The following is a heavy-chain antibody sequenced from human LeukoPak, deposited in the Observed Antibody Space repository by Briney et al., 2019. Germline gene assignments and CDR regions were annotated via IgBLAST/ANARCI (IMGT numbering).Heavy chain of an antibody. J-gene: IGHJ5*02. Sequence: GGSLRLSCAASGFTFSTYGLSWVRQAPGKGLEWVSGISGSGATIYYADSVKGRFTISRDNSKNTLYLQMNSLRAEDTAVYYCAKSPGTTGWFDPWGQGTLVTVSS. D-gene: IGHD1-1*01. V-gene: IGHV3-23*01. CDR3: AKSPGTTGWFDP. CDR1: GFTFSTYG. CDR2: ISGSGATI.